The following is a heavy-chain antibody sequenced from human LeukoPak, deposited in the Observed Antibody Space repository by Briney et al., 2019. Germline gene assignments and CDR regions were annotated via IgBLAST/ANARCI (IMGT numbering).Heavy chain of an antibody. CDR1: GGSISSYY. D-gene: IGHD4-23*01. J-gene: IGHJ4*02. V-gene: IGHV4-59*01. CDR2: IYYSGST. Sequence: PSETLSLTCTVSGGSISSYYWSWIRQPPGKGLEWIGYIYYSGSTNYNPSLKSRVTISVDTSKNQFSLKLSSVTAADTAVYCCAREDYGGNFGAFDYWGQGTLVTVSS. CDR3: AREDYGGNFGAFDY.